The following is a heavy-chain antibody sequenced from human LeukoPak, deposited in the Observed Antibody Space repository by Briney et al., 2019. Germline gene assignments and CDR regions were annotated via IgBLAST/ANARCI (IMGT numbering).Heavy chain of an antibody. CDR1: EFNFDDYS. CDR2: LRSKAYLGTT. J-gene: IGHJ2*01. V-gene: IGHV3-49*04. D-gene: IGHD3-22*01. Sequence: PGGSLRLSCAASEFNFDDYSLSWVRQAPGKGLEWIGLLRSKAYLGTTQYAASVQGRFTISRGESKGIAYLPMNSLKSDDTAVYYCTRTPVVSHYWYFDLWGRGTLVTVSS. CDR3: TRTPVVSHYWYFDL.